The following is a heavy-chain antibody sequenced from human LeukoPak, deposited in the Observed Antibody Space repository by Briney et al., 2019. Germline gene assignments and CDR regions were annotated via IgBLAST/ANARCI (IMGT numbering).Heavy chain of an antibody. CDR2: INPNSGNT. J-gene: IGHJ6*03. CDR1: GYTFTGYY. V-gene: IGHV1-8*03. Sequence: ASVKVSCKASGYTFTGYYMHWVRQAPGQGLEWMGWINPNSGNTGYAQKFQGRVTITRNTSISTAYMELSSLRSEDTAVYYCARAGYDFWSGYYRWYYYYYMDVWGKGTTVTVSS. D-gene: IGHD3-3*01. CDR3: ARAGYDFWSGYYRWYYYYYMDV.